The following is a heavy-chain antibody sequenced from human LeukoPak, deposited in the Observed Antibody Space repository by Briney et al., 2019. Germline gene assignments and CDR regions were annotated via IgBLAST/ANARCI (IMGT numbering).Heavy chain of an antibody. CDR2: ISAYNGNT. D-gene: IGHD3-3*01. CDR1: GYTFTSYG. V-gene: IGHV1-18*01. J-gene: IGHJ6*03. CDR3: ARGSVGYDFWSGYYSSGYYYYYMDV. Sequence: ASVKVSCQASGYTFTSYGISWVRQAPGQGLEWMGWISAYNGNTNYAQKLQGRVTMTTDTSTSTAYMELRSLRSDDTAVYYCARGSVGYDFWSGYYSSGYYYYYMDVWGKGTTVTVSS.